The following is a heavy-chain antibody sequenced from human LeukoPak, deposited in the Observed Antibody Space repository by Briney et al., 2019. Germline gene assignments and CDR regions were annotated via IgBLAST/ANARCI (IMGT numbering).Heavy chain of an antibody. CDR3: ARGVAGTGLGGAFDY. D-gene: IGHD1-1*01. V-gene: IGHV4-59*01. CDR1: GASISSYY. CDR2: IYYSGST. Sequence: SETLSLTCTVSGASISSYYWSWIRQPPGKGLEWIGYIYYSGSTTYKPSLKSRVSTSVDTSKNQFSLNLSSVTAADTAVYYCARGVAGTGLGGAFDYWGQGTLVTVSS. J-gene: IGHJ4*02.